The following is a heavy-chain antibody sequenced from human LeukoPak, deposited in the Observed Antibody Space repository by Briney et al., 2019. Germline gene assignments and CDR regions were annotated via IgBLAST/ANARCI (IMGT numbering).Heavy chain of an antibody. CDR1: GYSFTSYW. D-gene: IGHD2-21*01. Sequence: GESLKISCDGSGYSFTSYWIGWVRHMPAKGLEWMGIIYPDDSDTRYSPPFQGQVTISDDKSISTAYLQWSSLKASDTAMYYCAKLRAGAFDIWGQGTMVTVSS. CDR3: AKLRAGAFDI. CDR2: IYPDDSDT. V-gene: IGHV5-51*01. J-gene: IGHJ3*02.